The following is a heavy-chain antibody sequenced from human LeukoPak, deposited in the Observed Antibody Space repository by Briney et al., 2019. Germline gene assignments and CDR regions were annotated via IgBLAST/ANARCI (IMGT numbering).Heavy chain of an antibody. J-gene: IGHJ5*02. Sequence: SETLSLTCTVSGGSMSRDFWSWIRQPPGKGLEWIGYISYSGITNYNPSLKSRVTISVDTSKKQISLRLRSVTAADTAVYFCAGDIAAVNIPGSRLDPWGQGTLATVSS. V-gene: IGHV4-59*08. CDR2: ISYSGIT. CDR3: AGDIAAVNIPGSRLDP. CDR1: GGSMSRDF. D-gene: IGHD6-13*01.